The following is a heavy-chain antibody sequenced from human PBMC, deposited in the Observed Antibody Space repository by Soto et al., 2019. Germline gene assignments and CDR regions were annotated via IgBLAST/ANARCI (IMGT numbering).Heavy chain of an antibody. D-gene: IGHD3-9*01. CDR2: IDPSDSYT. CDR1: GYSFTSYW. V-gene: IGHV5-10-1*01. Sequence: PGESLKISCKGSGYSFTSYWISWVRQMPGKGLEWMGRIDPSDSYTNYSPSFQGHVTISADKSISTAYLQWSSLKASDTAMYYCARQINGYFDNYYYGMDVWGQGTTVTVSS. CDR3: ARQINGYFDNYYYGMDV. J-gene: IGHJ6*02.